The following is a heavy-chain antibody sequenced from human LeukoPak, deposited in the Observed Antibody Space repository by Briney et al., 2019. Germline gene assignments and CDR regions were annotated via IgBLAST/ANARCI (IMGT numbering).Heavy chain of an antibody. Sequence: PGGSLRLSCAASGFTFSSYSMNWVRQALGKGLEWVSYISSSSSTIYYADSVKGRFTISRDNAKNSLYLQMNSLRAEDTAVYYCATYRRGYCSSTSCTYFDYWGQGTLVTVSS. V-gene: IGHV3-48*04. CDR2: ISSSSSTI. CDR3: ATYRRGYCSSTSCTYFDY. D-gene: IGHD2-2*03. J-gene: IGHJ4*02. CDR1: GFTFSSYS.